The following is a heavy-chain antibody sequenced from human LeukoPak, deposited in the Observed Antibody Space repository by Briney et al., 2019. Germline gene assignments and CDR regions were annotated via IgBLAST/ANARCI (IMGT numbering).Heavy chain of an antibody. CDR1: GFTFSDYY. J-gene: IGHJ6*03. CDR3: AADTGVRNDWGYYYYYMDV. CDR2: ISSSGSTI. D-gene: IGHD3-9*01. V-gene: IGHV3-11*04. Sequence: GGSLRLSCAASGFTFSDYYMSWIRQAPGKGLEWVSYISSSGSTIYYADSVKGRFTISRDNAKNSLYLQMNSLRAEDTAVYYCAADTGVRNDWGYYYYYMDVWGKGTTVTVSS.